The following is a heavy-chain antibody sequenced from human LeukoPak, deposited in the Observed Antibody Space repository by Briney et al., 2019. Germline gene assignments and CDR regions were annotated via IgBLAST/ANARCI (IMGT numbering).Heavy chain of an antibody. D-gene: IGHD5-12*01. Sequence: GGSLRLSCAASGFTFSSYEMNWVRQAPGKGLEWVSYISSSGSTIYYADSVKGRFTISRDNAKNSLYLQMNSLRAEDTAVYYCARQTGGYSGYDYDWRNYYYYMDVWGKGTTVTISS. CDR1: GFTFSSYE. CDR2: ISSSGSTI. CDR3: ARQTGGYSGYDYDWRNYYYYMDV. J-gene: IGHJ6*03. V-gene: IGHV3-48*03.